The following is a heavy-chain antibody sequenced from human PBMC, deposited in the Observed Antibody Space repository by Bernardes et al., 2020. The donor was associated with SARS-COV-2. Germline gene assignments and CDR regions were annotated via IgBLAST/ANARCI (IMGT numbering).Heavy chain of an antibody. J-gene: IGHJ4*02. CDR3: ARGPPGGPPRDIHFKS. V-gene: IGHV3-53*01. CDR2: IYNDGRT. Sequence: GSLRRSGAASGFTVSRDYMNWVRQAPGEGLEWVSVIYNDGRTYYADSVKGRFTISRDDSKNILYLQMRSLGAEDTAVYFCARGPPGGPPRDIHFKSWGQGTLVTVSS. CDR1: GFTVSRDY.